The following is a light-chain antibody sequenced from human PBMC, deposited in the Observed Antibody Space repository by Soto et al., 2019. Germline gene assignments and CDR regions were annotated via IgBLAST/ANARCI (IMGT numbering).Light chain of an antibody. CDR1: SSDVGGYKY. V-gene: IGLV2-14*01. J-gene: IGLJ2*01. CDR2: DVS. Sequence: QSVLTQPASVSGSPGQSITMSCTGTSSDVGGYKYVSWYQQHPGKAPKLMIYDVSNRPSGVSNRFSGSKSGNTASLTISGLQAEDEADYYCSSYTSGSTLVFGGGTKVTVL. CDR3: SSYTSGSTLV.